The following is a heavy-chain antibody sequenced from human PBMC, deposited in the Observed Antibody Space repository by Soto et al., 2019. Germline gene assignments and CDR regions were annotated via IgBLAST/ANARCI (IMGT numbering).Heavy chain of an antibody. CDR2: MNPNSGNT. J-gene: IGHJ5*02. D-gene: IGHD2-15*01. V-gene: IGHV1-8*01. CDR1: GYTFTNYD. CDR3: ARTPSGVVGAPRINWFDP. Sequence: QVQLVQSGAEVKKPGASVKVSCKASGYTFTNYDINWVRQATGQGLEWMGWMNPNSGNTGYAQKFQGRVTMTRDTSITTAYMELSSLRSEDTAMYYCARTPSGVVGAPRINWFDPRGQGTLVTVSS.